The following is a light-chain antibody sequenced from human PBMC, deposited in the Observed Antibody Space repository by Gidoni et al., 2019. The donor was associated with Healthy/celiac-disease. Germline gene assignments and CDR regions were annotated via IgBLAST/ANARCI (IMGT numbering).Light chain of an antibody. CDR1: QSISSY. CDR3: QQSYSTPRT. J-gene: IGKJ1*01. CDR2: AAS. V-gene: IGKV1-39*01. Sequence: DIQMTPSPSSLSASVGDRVTITCRASQSISSYLNWYQQKPGKAPKLLISAASSLQSGVPSRFSGSGSGTDFTLTISSLQPEDFATYYCQQSYSTPRTFGQGTKVEIK.